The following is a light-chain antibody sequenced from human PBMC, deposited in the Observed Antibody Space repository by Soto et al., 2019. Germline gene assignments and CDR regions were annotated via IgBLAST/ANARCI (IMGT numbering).Light chain of an antibody. Sequence: EIVLTQSPATLSLSPGERATLSCRASQSVGSYLAWYRQKPGQAPRLLISGASNRAPGIPARFSGSGSGTEFTLTIISLEPEDFAVYYCQQRNNWPPTWTFGQGTKV. CDR3: QQRNNWPPTWT. V-gene: IGKV3-11*01. CDR1: QSVGSY. J-gene: IGKJ1*01. CDR2: GAS.